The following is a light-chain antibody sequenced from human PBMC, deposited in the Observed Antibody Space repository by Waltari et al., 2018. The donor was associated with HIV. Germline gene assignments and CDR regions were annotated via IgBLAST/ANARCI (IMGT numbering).Light chain of an antibody. CDR1: SRDVGGYNY. V-gene: IGLV2-8*01. CDR2: DVI. CDR3: SSHAGSKVV. Sequence: QSALTQPPSASGSPGQSVTLSCTGTSRDVGGYNYVSWHQQHPGKAPQLMIYDVIKRPVGVPARVSGSTCGNTASLAVSGLQPEDEADYYCSSHAGSKVVFGGGTRLTVL. J-gene: IGLJ2*01.